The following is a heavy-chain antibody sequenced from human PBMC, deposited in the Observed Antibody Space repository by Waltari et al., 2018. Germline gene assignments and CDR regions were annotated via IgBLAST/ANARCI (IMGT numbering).Heavy chain of an antibody. CDR2: INPDGGAI. V-gene: IGHV1-2*06. Sequence: QVQLVQSGAEVKKPGASVKISCKASGSTFTNYYIHWVRQAPGQGLEWMGRINPDGGAIKYTQKFQGRVTFTRDTSISTAYMELSRLKSDDTAVYYCAAGVVIADSFDIWGQGTMVTVSS. CDR3: AAGVVIADSFDI. CDR1: GSTFTNYY. J-gene: IGHJ3*02. D-gene: IGHD2-21*01.